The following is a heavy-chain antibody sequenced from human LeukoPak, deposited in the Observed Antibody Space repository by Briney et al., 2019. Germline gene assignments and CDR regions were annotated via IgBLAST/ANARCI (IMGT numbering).Heavy chain of an antibody. D-gene: IGHD6-6*01. Sequence: GGSLRLSCVASGFTCSSYAMHWVRQTPGKGLEYVSGINSNGGSTHYANSVKGRFTISRDNSKHTLYLQMGSLRTEDMAVYYCAREESSSSGYYFDYWGQGALVTVSS. CDR3: AREESSSSGYYFDY. J-gene: IGHJ4*02. V-gene: IGHV3-64*01. CDR1: GFTCSSYA. CDR2: INSNGGST.